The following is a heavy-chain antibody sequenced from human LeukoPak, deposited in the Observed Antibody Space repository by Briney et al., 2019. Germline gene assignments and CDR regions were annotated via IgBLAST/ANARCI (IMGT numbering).Heavy chain of an antibody. CDR1: GDSISSGTYY. V-gene: IGHV4-39*01. D-gene: IGHD4-17*01. Sequence: SETLSLTCTVSGDSISSGTYYWAWIRQPPGKGLEWIGTIYYSGNTFYSPSLKSRVTISVDTSKNQFSLKLTSVTAADTAVHYCERHGTAVISLLGAFDIWGQGTMVTFSS. J-gene: IGHJ3*02. CDR3: ERHGTAVISLLGAFDI. CDR2: IYYSGNT.